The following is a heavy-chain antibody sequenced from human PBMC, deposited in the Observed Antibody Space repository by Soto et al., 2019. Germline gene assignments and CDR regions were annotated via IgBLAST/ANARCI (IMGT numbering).Heavy chain of an antibody. D-gene: IGHD6-19*01. V-gene: IGHV4-59*01. CDR2: LYNSGNT. CDR1: GGSINNYF. CDR3: AATSKWLAFDY. J-gene: IGHJ4*02. Sequence: SETMSLTCTVSGGSINNYFWGWIRQPPGRGLEWIGSLYNSGNTNYNPSLESRVTISVDTSTNHFSLKLTSVTAADAAVYYCAATSKWLAFDYWGQGALVTVSS.